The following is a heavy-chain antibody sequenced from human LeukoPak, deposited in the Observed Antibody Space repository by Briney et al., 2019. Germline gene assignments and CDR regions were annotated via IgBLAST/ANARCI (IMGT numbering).Heavy chain of an antibody. D-gene: IGHD3-10*01. CDR1: GFTFSSYG. Sequence: GGSLRLSCAASGFTFSSYGMHWVRQAPGKGLEWVAVIWYDGSNKYYADSVKGRFTISRDNSKNTLYLQMSSLRAEDTAVYYCARVSSSPYDGHAFDIWGQGTMVTVSS. CDR2: IWYDGSNK. CDR3: ARVSSSPYDGHAFDI. V-gene: IGHV3-33*01. J-gene: IGHJ3*02.